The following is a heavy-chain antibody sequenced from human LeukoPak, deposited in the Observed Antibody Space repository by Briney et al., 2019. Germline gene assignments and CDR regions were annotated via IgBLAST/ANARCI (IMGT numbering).Heavy chain of an antibody. CDR2: IAYDGSVK. CDR1: GFTFSSYG. Sequence: AGSLRLSCAASGFTFSSYGMHWVRKAPGKGLEWVAVIAYDGSVKSYADSVKGRFTISRDNSKNTLYLQMNSLRAEYTAVYYCAREFDIVVVPAATKGANYYYGMDVWGQGTTVTVSS. V-gene: IGHV3-33*05. CDR3: AREFDIVVVPAATKGANYYYGMDV. J-gene: IGHJ6*02. D-gene: IGHD2-2*01.